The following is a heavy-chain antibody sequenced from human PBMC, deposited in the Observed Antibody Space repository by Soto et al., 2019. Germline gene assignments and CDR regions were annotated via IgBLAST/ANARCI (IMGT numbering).Heavy chain of an antibody. Sequence: SGTRSLTCPFSGSSIAAGFCSSRWVRQPPGKDLEWLGYISHLESTFYTPSFQSRLTLSIARSKNQFSLKLASMTAADTAVYYCARGGGYDPFDYWGQGTLVTVSS. J-gene: IGHJ4*02. CDR2: ISHLEST. CDR3: ARGGGYDPFDY. D-gene: IGHD5-12*01. CDR1: GSSIAAGFCS. V-gene: IGHV4-30-2*01.